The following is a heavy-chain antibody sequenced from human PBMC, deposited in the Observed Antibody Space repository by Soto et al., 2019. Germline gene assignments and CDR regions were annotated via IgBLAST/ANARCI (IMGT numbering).Heavy chain of an antibody. Sequence: PSETLSLTCTVSGGSVSSGSYYWSWIRQPPGKGQEWIGYIYYSGSTNYNPSHKSRVTISVDTSKNQSSLKLSSVTAADTAIYYCAREIGGGSSCYLDYWGQGTLVTVSS. CDR1: GGSVSSGSYY. CDR3: AREIGGGSSCYLDY. D-gene: IGHD6-13*01. J-gene: IGHJ4*02. CDR2: IYYSGST. V-gene: IGHV4-61*01.